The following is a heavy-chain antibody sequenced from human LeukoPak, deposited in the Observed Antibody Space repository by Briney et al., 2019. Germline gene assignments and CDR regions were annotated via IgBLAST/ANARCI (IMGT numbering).Heavy chain of an antibody. CDR1: GFTFSDYY. CDR2: ISSSSSYT. Sequence: GGSLRLSCAASGFTFSDYYMSWIRQAPGKGLEWVSYISSSSSYTNYADSVKGRFTISRDNAKNSLYLQMNSLRAEDTAVYYCARVYGDYYYFDYWGQGTLVTVSS. V-gene: IGHV3-11*06. CDR3: ARVYGDYYYFDY. D-gene: IGHD4-17*01. J-gene: IGHJ4*02.